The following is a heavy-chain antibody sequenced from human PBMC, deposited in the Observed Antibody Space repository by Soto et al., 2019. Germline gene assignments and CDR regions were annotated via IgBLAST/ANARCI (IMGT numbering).Heavy chain of an antibody. Sequence: GGSLRLSCAASGFTFTSYAMNWVRLAPGKGLEWVSAISGTGYNTYYADSVKGRFTISRDNTKNTLYLQMNSLRAEDTAVYYCAKAGIDYWGQGTLVTVSS. CDR2: ISGTGYNT. CDR3: AKAGIDY. V-gene: IGHV3-23*01. CDR1: GFTFTSYA. J-gene: IGHJ4*02.